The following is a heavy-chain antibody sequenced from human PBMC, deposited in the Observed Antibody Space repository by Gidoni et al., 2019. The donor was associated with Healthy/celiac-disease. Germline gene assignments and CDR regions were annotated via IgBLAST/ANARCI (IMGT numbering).Heavy chain of an antibody. V-gene: IGHV3-15*01. Sequence: EVQLVESGGGLVKPGGSLRLSCAASGFPFSNAWMSWVRQAPGKGLEWVGRIKSKTDGGTTDYAAPVKGRFTISRDDSKNTLYLQMNSLKTEDTAVYYCTTDPRYCSSTSCYIDYWGQGTLVTVSS. CDR3: TTDPRYCSSTSCYIDY. CDR2: IKSKTDGGTT. D-gene: IGHD2-2*02. CDR1: GFPFSNAW. J-gene: IGHJ4*02.